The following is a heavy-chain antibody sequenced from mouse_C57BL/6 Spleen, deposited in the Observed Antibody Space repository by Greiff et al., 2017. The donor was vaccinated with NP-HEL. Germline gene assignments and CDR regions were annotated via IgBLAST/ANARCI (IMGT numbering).Heavy chain of an antibody. Sequence: VQLQQSGAELVRPGASVKLSCTASGFNIKDDYMHWVKQRPEQGLEWIGWIDPENGDTEYASKFQGKATITADPSSNTAYLQLSSLTSEDTAVYYCTTGDSSGPFAYWGQGTLVTVSA. V-gene: IGHV14-4*01. D-gene: IGHD3-2*02. J-gene: IGHJ3*01. CDR1: GFNIKDDY. CDR2: IDPENGDT. CDR3: TTGDSSGPFAY.